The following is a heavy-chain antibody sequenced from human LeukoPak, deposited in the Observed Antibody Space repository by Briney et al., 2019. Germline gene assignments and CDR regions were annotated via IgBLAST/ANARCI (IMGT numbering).Heavy chain of an antibody. V-gene: IGHV1-69*13. CDR2: IIPIFGTA. J-gene: IGHJ3*02. CDR1: GGTFSSYA. D-gene: IGHD1-26*01. CDR3: ARPQLKYSGSWFGAFDI. Sequence: SVKVSFKASGGTFSSYAFSWVRQAPGQGLEWMGGIIPIFGTANYAQKFQGRVTITADESTSTAYMELSSLRSEDTAVYYCARPQLKYSGSWFGAFDIWGQGTMVTVSS.